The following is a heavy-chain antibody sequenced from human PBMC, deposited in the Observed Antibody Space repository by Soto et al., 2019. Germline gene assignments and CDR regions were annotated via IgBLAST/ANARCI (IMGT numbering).Heavy chain of an antibody. CDR3: ATLPTDYCGNSPSFDY. D-gene: IGHD4-17*01. Sequence: QVQLVESGGGLVKPGGSLRLSCAASGFTFSDYYMSWIRQAPGKGLEWVSYISSSSSYTNYADSVKGRFTISRDNAKNSLYLQMNSLRAEDTAVYYCATLPTDYCGNSPSFDYWGQGTLVTVSS. V-gene: IGHV3-11*05. CDR2: ISSSSSYT. J-gene: IGHJ4*02. CDR1: GFTFSDYY.